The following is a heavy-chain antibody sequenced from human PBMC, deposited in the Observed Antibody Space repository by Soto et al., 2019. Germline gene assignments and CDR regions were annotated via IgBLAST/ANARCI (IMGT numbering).Heavy chain of an antibody. CDR1: GGSFSGYY. V-gene: IGHV4-34*01. Sequence: SETLSLTCAVYGGSFSGYYWSWIRQPPGKGLEWIGEINHSGSTNYNPSLKSRVTISVDTSKNQFSLKLSSVTAADTAVYYCARGPRRFGELLGYWGQGTLVTVSS. D-gene: IGHD3-10*01. CDR3: ARGPRRFGELLGY. CDR2: INHSGST. J-gene: IGHJ4*02.